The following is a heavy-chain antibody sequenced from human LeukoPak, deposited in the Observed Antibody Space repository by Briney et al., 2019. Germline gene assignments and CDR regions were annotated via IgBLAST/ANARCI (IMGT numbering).Heavy chain of an antibody. D-gene: IGHD4-17*01. CDR1: GGSISSYY. V-gene: IGHV4-59*01. CDR3: ARGRDGDRRFDY. J-gene: IGHJ4*02. Sequence: PSETLSLTWTVAGGSISSYYWSWIRQPPGKGLEWIVYIYYSRSTNYNPSLKSRVTISVDTSKNQFSLKLSSVTAADTAVYYCARGRDGDRRFDYWGQGTLVTVSS. CDR2: IYYSRST.